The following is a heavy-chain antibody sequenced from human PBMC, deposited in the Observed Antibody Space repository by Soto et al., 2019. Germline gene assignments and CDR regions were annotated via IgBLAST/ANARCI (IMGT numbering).Heavy chain of an antibody. CDR3: AHRGYMYGNWDQGYFDY. J-gene: IGHJ4*02. CDR2: IYWDDDK. V-gene: IGHV2-5*02. D-gene: IGHD5-18*01. Sequence: QITLKESGPTRVKPTQTLTLTCTFSGFSLTTSGVGVGWIRQTPGKALEWLAVIYWDDDKRYSPSLKSRLTISKNTSKHQVVLTMAYMDPVDTATYFCAHRGYMYGNWDQGYFDYWGQGTLVTVSS. CDR1: GFSLTTSGVG.